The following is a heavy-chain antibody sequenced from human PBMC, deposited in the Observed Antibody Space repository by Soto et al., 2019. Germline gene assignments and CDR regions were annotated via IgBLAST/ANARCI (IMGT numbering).Heavy chain of an antibody. J-gene: IGHJ4*02. CDR3: AKSYSSNWYDYFDN. CDR1: EFTFSSYA. V-gene: IGHV3-23*01. CDR2: ISGSGGST. D-gene: IGHD6-13*01. Sequence: GGSLRLSCAASEFTFSSYAMSWVRQAPGKGLEWVSAISGSGGSTYYADSVKGRFTISRDTSKNTLYLQMSSLRVEDTALYYCAKSYSSNWYDYFDNWGQGALVTVSS.